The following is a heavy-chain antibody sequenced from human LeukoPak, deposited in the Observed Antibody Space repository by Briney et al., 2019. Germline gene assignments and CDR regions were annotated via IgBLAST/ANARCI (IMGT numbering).Heavy chain of an antibody. J-gene: IGHJ4*02. CDR2: IKQDGSEK. CDR3: ARRGYDFWSGYSNFDY. D-gene: IGHD3-3*01. Sequence: PGGSLRLSCAASGFTLSSYWMSWVRHAPGKGLEWVANIKQDGSEKHYVDSVKGRFTISRDNAKNSLYLQMNRLRAEDTAVYYCARRGYDFWSGYSNFDYWGQGTLVTVSS. CDR1: GFTLSSYW. V-gene: IGHV3-7*01.